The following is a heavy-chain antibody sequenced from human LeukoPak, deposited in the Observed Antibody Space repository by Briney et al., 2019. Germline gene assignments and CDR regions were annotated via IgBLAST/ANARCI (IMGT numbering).Heavy chain of an antibody. CDR2: IYTSGST. J-gene: IGHJ6*03. CDR1: GGSISSGSYY. CDR3: ARMVGWGARRYYYYYMDV. V-gene: IGHV4-61*02. D-gene: IGHD1-26*01. Sequence: PSETLSLTCTVSGGSISSGSYYWSWIRQPAGKGLEWIGRIYTSGSTNYNPSLKSRVTISLDTSRNQFSLKLSSVTAADTAVYYCARMVGWGARRYYYYYMDVWGKGTTVTISS.